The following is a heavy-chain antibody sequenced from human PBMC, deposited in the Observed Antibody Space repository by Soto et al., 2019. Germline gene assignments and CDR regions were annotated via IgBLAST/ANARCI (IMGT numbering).Heavy chain of an antibody. V-gene: IGHV1-2*04. Sequence: ASVKVSCKASGYSFTDYHIHWVRQAPGQGLEWLGRINPKSVGTSTAQKFQGWVTMTRDRSISTVYMELTRLRSDDTAVYFCARGHYTACSNGVCSFFYNHEMDVWGQGTTVTVS. CDR2: INPKSVGT. CDR3: ARGHYTACSNGVCSFFYNHEMDV. D-gene: IGHD2-8*01. CDR1: GYSFTDYH. J-gene: IGHJ6*02.